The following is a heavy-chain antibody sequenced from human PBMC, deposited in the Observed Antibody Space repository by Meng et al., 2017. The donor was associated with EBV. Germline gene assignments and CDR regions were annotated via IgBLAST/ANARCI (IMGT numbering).Heavy chain of an antibody. CDR2: ISAYNGDT. J-gene: IGHJ4*02. Sequence: QVQLGQPGARVNKPGASVKFSCKASGYTFSSFGISWVRQAPGQGPEWMGWISAYNGDTKYAQKFQGRVTVTTDTSTSTAYMELRSLRRDDTAVYYCARGMRNFNFWGQGTLVTVSS. CDR1: GYTFSSFG. CDR3: ARGMRNFNF. V-gene: IGHV1-18*01.